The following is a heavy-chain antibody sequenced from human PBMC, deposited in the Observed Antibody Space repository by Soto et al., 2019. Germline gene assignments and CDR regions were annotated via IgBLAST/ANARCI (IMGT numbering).Heavy chain of an antibody. J-gene: IGHJ6*02. V-gene: IGHV3-21*01. CDR1: GFTFSSYS. Sequence: EVQLVESGGGLVKPGGSLRLSCAASGFTFSSYSMNWVRQAPGKGLEWVSSISSSSSYIYYADSVKGRFTISRDNAKNSLDLQMNSLRDEDTAVYYCARDNGFGELFAPLPVDVWGQGTTVTVSS. CDR3: ARDNGFGELFAPLPVDV. D-gene: IGHD3-10*01. CDR2: ISSSSSYI.